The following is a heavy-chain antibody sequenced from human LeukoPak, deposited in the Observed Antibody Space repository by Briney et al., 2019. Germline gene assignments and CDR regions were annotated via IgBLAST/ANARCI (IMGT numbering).Heavy chain of an antibody. Sequence: GGSLRLSCAASGFTFSSYAMSWVRQAPGKGREWGSAISGSGGSTYYADSVKGRFTISRDNSKNTLYLQMNGLRAEDTAVYYCAKSLGYYYDSSGYYSHDAFDIWGQGTMVTVSS. CDR1: GFTFSSYA. CDR3: AKSLGYYYDSSGYYSHDAFDI. CDR2: ISGSGGST. D-gene: IGHD3-22*01. V-gene: IGHV3-23*01. J-gene: IGHJ3*02.